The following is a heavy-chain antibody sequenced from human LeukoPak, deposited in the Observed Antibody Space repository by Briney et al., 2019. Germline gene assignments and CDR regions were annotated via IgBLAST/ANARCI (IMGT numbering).Heavy chain of an antibody. CDR3: ARNQDCGGFDF. Sequence: GGSLRLSCAASGFIVSSNYMSWVRQAPGGGLEWVSVIYSGGGTYYADSVKGRFTVSRDNSKHTLYLQMNSLRVDDTAMYYCARNQDCGGFDFWGQGTLVTVSS. D-gene: IGHD4-23*01. CDR1: GFIVSSNY. J-gene: IGHJ4*02. CDR2: IYSGGGT. V-gene: IGHV3-66*01.